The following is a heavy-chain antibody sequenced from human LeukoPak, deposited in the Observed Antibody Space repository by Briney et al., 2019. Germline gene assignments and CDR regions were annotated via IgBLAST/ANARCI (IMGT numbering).Heavy chain of an antibody. V-gene: IGHV1-8*02. CDR2: MNPNSGNT. J-gene: IGHJ6*03. D-gene: IGHD6-13*01. CDR3: ARGRSIAAAGMAYYYYYYVDV. Sequence: ASVKVSCKASGYTFTSYDINWVRQATGQGLEWMGWMNPNSGNTGYAQKFQGRVTMTRDTSTSTVYMELSSLRSEDTAVYYCARGRSIAAAGMAYYYYYYVDVWGKGTTVTVSS. CDR1: GYTFTSYD.